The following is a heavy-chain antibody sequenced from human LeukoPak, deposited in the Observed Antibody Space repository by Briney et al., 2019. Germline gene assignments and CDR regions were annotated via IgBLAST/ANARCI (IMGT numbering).Heavy chain of an antibody. J-gene: IGHJ4*02. CDR3: ARESDYYYGSGSSSRFDY. Sequence: GASVKVSCKASGYTFTGYYMHWVRQAPGQGLEWMGWINPNSGGTNYAQKFQGRVTMTRDTSISTAYMELSRLRSDDTAVYYCARESDYYYGSGSSSRFDYWGQGTLVTVSS. CDR2: INPNSGGT. D-gene: IGHD3-10*01. V-gene: IGHV1-2*02. CDR1: GYTFTGYY.